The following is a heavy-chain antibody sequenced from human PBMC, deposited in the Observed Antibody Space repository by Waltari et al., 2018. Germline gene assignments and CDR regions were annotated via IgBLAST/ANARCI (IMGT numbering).Heavy chain of an antibody. D-gene: IGHD3-22*01. Sequence: EVQLVETGGGLIQPGGSLRLSCAASGFPVSSNYMGWARQAPGKGLEWVSVIHSGGSTYYADSVKGRFTIFRDSSKNTLYLQMNTLRAEDTAMYYCAGGPSYYDSSTFAFDMWGQGTMVTVSS. CDR3: AGGPSYYDSSTFAFDM. J-gene: IGHJ3*02. CDR2: IHSGGST. CDR1: GFPVSSNY. V-gene: IGHV3-53*02.